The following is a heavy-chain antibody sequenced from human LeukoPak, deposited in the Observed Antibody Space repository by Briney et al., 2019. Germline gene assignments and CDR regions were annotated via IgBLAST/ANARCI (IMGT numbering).Heavy chain of an antibody. Sequence: GASVKVSCKASGYTFTNYYMHWVRQAPGEGLEWMGIINPTGGSTSYAQKFQGRVTMTRDTSTSTVYMELSSLRSDDTAVYYCARGGLNSSSWYMFHWFDPWGQGTLITVSS. CDR1: GYTFTNYY. J-gene: IGHJ5*02. D-gene: IGHD6-13*01. V-gene: IGHV1-46*01. CDR2: INPTGGST. CDR3: ARGGLNSSSWYMFHWFDP.